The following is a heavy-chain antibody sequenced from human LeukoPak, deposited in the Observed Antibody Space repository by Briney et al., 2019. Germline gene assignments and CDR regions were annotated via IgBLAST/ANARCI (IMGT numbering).Heavy chain of an antibody. CDR3: AREIVSSYYYNGMDV. J-gene: IGHJ6*02. D-gene: IGHD5/OR15-5a*01. V-gene: IGHV4-30-4*01. Sequence: PSETLSLTCTVSGGSISNTDSYWNWIRQPPGKGLEWIGFISYSGNTYSTPSLESRVTISIDTAKNQLSLRLSSVTAADTAVYFCAREIVSSYYYNGMDVWGQGTTVTVSS. CDR2: ISYSGNT. CDR1: GGSISNTDSY.